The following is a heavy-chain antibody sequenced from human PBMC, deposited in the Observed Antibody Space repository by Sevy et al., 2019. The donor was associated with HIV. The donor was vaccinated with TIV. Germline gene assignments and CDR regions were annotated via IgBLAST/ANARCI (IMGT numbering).Heavy chain of an antibody. CDR2: INPKSGDT. CDR3: GKDMVWGTGAGEVLDG. V-gene: IGHV1-2*06. J-gene: IGHJ6*01. CDR1: GYSITDYY. D-gene: IGHD3-10*01. Sequence: ASVKVSCKASGYSITDYYMHWVRQAPGLGLEWMGRINPKSGDTNTAQKFQGRVTMTRETSINTAYMELTRLTFDDTAVYFRGKDMVWGTGAGEVLDGRGQGTNGTGS.